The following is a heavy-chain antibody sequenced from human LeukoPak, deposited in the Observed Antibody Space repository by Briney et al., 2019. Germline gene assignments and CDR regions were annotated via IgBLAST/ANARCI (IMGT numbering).Heavy chain of an antibody. CDR2: INPNSGGT. J-gene: IGHJ6*03. Sequence: GASVKVSCKASGYTFTGYYMHWVRQAPGQGLEWMGWINPNSGGTNYAQKFQGRVTMTRDTSISTAYMELSRLRSDDTAVYYCAILKGGSMVRGVISEETSYYYYYMDVWGKGTTVTVSS. CDR1: GYTFTGYY. CDR3: AILKGGSMVRGVISEETSYYYYYMDV. V-gene: IGHV1-2*02. D-gene: IGHD3-10*01.